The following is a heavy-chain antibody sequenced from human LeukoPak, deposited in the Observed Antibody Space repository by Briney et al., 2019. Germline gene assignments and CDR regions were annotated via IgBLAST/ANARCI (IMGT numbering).Heavy chain of an antibody. Sequence: SETLSLTCAVYGGSFSGYYWSWIRQPPGKGLEWIGEINHSGSTNYNPSLKSRVTISVDTSKNQFSLKLSSVTAADTAVYYCVRGYDSSDYGMDVWGKGTTVTVSS. J-gene: IGHJ6*04. CDR3: VRGYDSSDYGMDV. V-gene: IGHV4-34*01. D-gene: IGHD3-22*01. CDR1: GGSFSGYY. CDR2: INHSGST.